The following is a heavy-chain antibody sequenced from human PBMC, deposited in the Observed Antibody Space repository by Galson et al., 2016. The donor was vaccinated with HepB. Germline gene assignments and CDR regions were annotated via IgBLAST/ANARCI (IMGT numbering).Heavy chain of an antibody. J-gene: IGHJ5*02. CDR2: IYWDDDM. V-gene: IGHV2-5*02. CDR3: AHSLIPRAGFRGWCDP. Sequence: PALVKPTQTLTLTCTFSGFSLSTIGVGVDWIRQPPGKTLEWLAVIYWDDDMRYSPSLRGRLTITKETSKTTVVLPMANMDPWDTATFDGAHSLIPRAGFRGWCDPWGQGTLGTVSS. CDR1: GFSLSTIGVG. D-gene: IGHD1-14*01.